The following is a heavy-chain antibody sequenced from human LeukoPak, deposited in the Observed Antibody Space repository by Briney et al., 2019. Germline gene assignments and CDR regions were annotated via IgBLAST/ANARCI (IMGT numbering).Heavy chain of an antibody. CDR1: GGSISSGGYY. CDR3: ARARDYYGSGSYCFDP. CDR2: IYYSGST. D-gene: IGHD3-10*01. J-gene: IGHJ5*02. V-gene: IGHV4-31*03. Sequence: SETLSLTCTVSGGSISSGGYYWSWIRQHPGKGLEWIGYIYYSGSTYYNPSLKSRATITVDTSKNQFSLKLSSVTAADTAVYYCARARDYYGSGSYCFDPWGQGTLVTVSS.